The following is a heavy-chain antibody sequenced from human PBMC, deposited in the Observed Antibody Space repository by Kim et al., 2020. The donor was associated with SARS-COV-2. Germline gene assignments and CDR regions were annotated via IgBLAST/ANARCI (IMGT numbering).Heavy chain of an antibody. Sequence: GGSLRLSCAASGFTVSSSYMTWVRQAPGKGLEWVSAIYSGDVTDYADSVKGRFTISRHNSKNTLYLQMNSLRPEDTAVYYCAKDDELGFWHWGQGTLVTGSS. D-gene: IGHD7-27*01. CDR3: AKDDELGFWH. CDR2: IYSGDVT. J-gene: IGHJ4*02. V-gene: IGHV3-53*04. CDR1: GFTVSSSY.